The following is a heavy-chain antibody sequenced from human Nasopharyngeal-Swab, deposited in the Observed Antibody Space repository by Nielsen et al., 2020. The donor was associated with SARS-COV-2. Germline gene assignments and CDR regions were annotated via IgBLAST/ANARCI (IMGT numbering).Heavy chain of an antibody. V-gene: IGHV4-59*13. CDR2: IYYSGST. J-gene: IGHJ4*02. Sequence: GSLRLSCAVYGGSFNGYYWSWIRQPPGKGLEWIGYIYYSGSTNYNPSLKSRVTISVDTSKNQFSLKLSSVTAADTAVYYCARGFDYWGQGTLVTVSS. CDR3: ARGFDY. CDR1: GGSFNGYY.